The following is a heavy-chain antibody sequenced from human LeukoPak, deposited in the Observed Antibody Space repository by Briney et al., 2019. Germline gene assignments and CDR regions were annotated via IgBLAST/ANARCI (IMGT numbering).Heavy chain of an antibody. D-gene: IGHD3-3*01. CDR3: ARGGGTYYDFWSGQPRHFQH. Sequence: SETLSLTCTVSGGSISSSSYYCGWIHQPPGKGLEWIGSIYYGGSTYYNPSLKSRVTISVDTSKNQFSLKLSSVTAADTAVYYCARGGGTYYDFWSGQPRHFQHWGQGTLVTVSS. CDR1: GGSISSSSYY. V-gene: IGHV4-39*07. CDR2: IYYGGST. J-gene: IGHJ1*01.